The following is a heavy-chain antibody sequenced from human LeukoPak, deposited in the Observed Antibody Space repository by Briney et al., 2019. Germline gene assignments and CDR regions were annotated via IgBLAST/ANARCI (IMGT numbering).Heavy chain of an antibody. J-gene: IGHJ3*02. D-gene: IGHD3-22*01. CDR2: IKSKTDGGTT. V-gene: IGHV3-15*01. CDR1: GFTFSSYA. Sequence: PGGSLRLSCAASGFTFSSYAMSWVRQAPGKGLGWVGRIKSKTDGGTTDYAAPVKGRFTISRDDSKNTLYLQMNSLKTEDTAVYYCTTDYYDSSGLSEGAFDIWGQGTMVTVSS. CDR3: TTDYYDSSGLSEGAFDI.